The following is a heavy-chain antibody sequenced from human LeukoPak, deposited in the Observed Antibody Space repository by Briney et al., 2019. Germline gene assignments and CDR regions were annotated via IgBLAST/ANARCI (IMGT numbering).Heavy chain of an antibody. D-gene: IGHD3-10*01. CDR1: GFTFSSYG. CDR2: ISGSGGST. Sequence: GGSLRLSCAASGFTFSSYGMSWVRQAPGKGLEWVSAISGSGGSTYYADSVKGRLTISRDNSKNTLYLQMNSLRAEDTALYYCARNRIDSGSKYYFDYWGQGTLVTVSS. CDR3: ARNRIDSGSKYYFDY. J-gene: IGHJ4*02. V-gene: IGHV3-23*01.